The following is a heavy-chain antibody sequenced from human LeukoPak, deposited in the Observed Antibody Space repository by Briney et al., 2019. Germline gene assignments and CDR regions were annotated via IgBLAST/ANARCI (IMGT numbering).Heavy chain of an antibody. Sequence: SETLSLTCTVSGGSISSGGYSWSWIRQHPGKGLEWIGYIYYSGSTYYNPSLRSRVTISVDTSKNQFSLKLSSVTAADTAVYYCARWGDYGDYGFDYWGQGTLVTVSS. J-gene: IGHJ4*02. CDR2: IYYSGST. V-gene: IGHV4-31*03. CDR3: ARWGDYGDYGFDY. D-gene: IGHD4-17*01. CDR1: GGSISSGGYS.